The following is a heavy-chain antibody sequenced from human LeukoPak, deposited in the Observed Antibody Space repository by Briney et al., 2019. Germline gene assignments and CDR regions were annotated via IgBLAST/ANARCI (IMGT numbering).Heavy chain of an antibody. V-gene: IGHV3-30*03. Sequence: GGSLRLSCAASGFTFSIYDMHWVRQAPGKGLEWVAVISYDGNNTYYSDSVKGRFTISRDNSKNTLYLKMNSQRAEDTAVYYCARGIAVAGTFVWFDPWGQGTLVTVSS. CDR1: GFTFSIYD. CDR3: ARGIAVAGTFVWFDP. J-gene: IGHJ5*02. D-gene: IGHD6-19*01. CDR2: ISYDGNNT.